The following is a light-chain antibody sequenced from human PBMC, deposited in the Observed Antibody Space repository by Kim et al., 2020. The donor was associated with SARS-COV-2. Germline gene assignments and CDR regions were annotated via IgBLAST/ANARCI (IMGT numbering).Light chain of an antibody. V-gene: IGKV3D-20*01. CDR1: QSIGNNC. J-gene: IGKJ5*01. CDR2: DAS. CDR3: QYYGSSPPIT. Sequence: PGEGATLSCGAGQSIGNNCLAWYQQRPGLAPRLLICDASTRATGIPDRFSGSGSGADFTLTISGLEPEDSAVYYCQYYGSSPPITFGQGTRLEIK.